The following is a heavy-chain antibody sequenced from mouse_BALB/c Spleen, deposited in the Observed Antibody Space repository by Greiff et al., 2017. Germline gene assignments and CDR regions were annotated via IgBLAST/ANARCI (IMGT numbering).Heavy chain of an antibody. Sequence: VKLVESGPGLVAPSQSLSITCTVSGFSLTSYGVHWVRQPPGKGLEWLGVIWAGGSTNYNSALMSRLSISKDNSKSQVFLKMNSLQTDDTAMYYCARGDDNYGFAYWGQGTLVTVSA. D-gene: IGHD2-1*01. V-gene: IGHV2-9*02. CDR1: GFSLTSYG. CDR2: IWAGGST. J-gene: IGHJ3*01. CDR3: ARGDDNYGFAY.